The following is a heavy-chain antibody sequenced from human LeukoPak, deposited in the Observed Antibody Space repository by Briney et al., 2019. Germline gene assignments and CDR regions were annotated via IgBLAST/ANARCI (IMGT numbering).Heavy chain of an antibody. Sequence: GGSLRLSCAASGFTFSSYDVHWVRQATGKGLEWVSATGTAGDTYYPGSVKGRFTISRESAKNSLYLQMNSLRAGDTAVYYCARAGSSSWYRGYYYYGMDVWGQGTTVTVSS. V-gene: IGHV3-13*01. J-gene: IGHJ6*02. CDR3: ARAGSSSWYRGYYYYGMDV. CDR1: GFTFSSYD. D-gene: IGHD6-13*01. CDR2: TGTAGDT.